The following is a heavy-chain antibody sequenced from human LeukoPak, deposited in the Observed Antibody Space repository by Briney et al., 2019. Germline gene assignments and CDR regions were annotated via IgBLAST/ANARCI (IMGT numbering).Heavy chain of an antibody. CDR2: ISWNSGSI. Sequence: GGSLRLSCAASGFTFDDYAMHWVRQAPGKGLEWVSGISWNSGSIGYADSVKGRFTISRDNAKNSLYLQMNSVRAEDTALYYCAKAIAVAGPYYYYGMDVWGQGTTVTVSS. J-gene: IGHJ6*02. CDR1: GFTFDDYA. V-gene: IGHV3-9*01. D-gene: IGHD6-19*01. CDR3: AKAIAVAGPYYYYGMDV.